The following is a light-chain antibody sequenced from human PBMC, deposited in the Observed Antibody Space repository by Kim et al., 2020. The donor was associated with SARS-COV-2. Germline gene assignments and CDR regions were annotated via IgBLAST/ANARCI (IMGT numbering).Light chain of an antibody. J-gene: IGLJ1*01. Sequence: SYELTQPPSVSVAPGKTARITCGGNNIGSKSVHWYQQKPGQAPVLVIYYDSDRPSGIPERFSGSNSGNMATLTISRVEAGDEADYYCQVWDSSSDRLYVFGTGTKVTVL. CDR2: YDS. CDR3: QVWDSSSDRLYV. CDR1: NIGSKS. V-gene: IGLV3-21*04.